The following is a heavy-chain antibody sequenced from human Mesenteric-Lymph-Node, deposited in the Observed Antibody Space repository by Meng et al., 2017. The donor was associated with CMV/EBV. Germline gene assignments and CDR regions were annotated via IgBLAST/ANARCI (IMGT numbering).Heavy chain of an antibody. V-gene: IGHV1-8*03. CDR1: YTFTSYE. CDR3: ARGRRRGSSSWYGGFDY. CDR2: MNPNSGNT. Sequence: YTFTSYEINGVRQATGQGLEWMGWMNPNSGNTGYARKFQGRVTITRNTSISTAYMELSSLRSEDTAVYYCARGRRRGSSSWYGGFDYWGQGTLVTVSS. J-gene: IGHJ4*02. D-gene: IGHD6-13*01.